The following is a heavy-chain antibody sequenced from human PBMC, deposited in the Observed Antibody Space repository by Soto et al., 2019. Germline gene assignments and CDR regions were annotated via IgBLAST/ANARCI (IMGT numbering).Heavy chain of an antibody. CDR3: ARDRDYDSSGWLDY. CDR1: GYTFTSYG. D-gene: IGHD3-22*01. J-gene: IGHJ4*02. Sequence: QVQLVQSGAEVKKPGASVKVSCKASGYTFTSYGISWVRQAPGQGLEWMGWISAYNGNTNYAQKLQGRATMTTHTSTSTADMELRSLRSDDTAVYYCARDRDYDSSGWLDYWGQGTLVTVSS. CDR2: ISAYNGNT. V-gene: IGHV1-18*04.